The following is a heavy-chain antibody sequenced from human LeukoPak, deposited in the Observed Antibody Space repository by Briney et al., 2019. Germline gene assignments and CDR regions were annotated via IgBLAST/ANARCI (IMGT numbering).Heavy chain of an antibody. CDR1: GGSISSDSYY. CDR3: TRSVYI. J-gene: IGHJ3*02. Sequence: SQTLSLTCTVSGGSISSDSYYWSWIRQPAGKGLEWIGRIYASGTTDYNPSLNSRVTISVDTSKNQFSLKLSSVTAADTAVYYCTRSVYIWGQGTMVTVSS. CDR2: IYASGTT. D-gene: IGHD5/OR15-5a*01. V-gene: IGHV4-61*02.